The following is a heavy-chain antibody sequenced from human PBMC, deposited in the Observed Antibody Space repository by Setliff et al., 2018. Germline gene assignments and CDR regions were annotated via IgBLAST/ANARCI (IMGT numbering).Heavy chain of an antibody. CDR2: IQQSGNEK. D-gene: IGHD5-18*01. J-gene: IGHJ3*02. Sequence: GGSLRLSCAASGFTFSNYWMSWVRQAPGKGLEWVANIQQSGNEKYYVDSVKGRFTISRDNAKNSLYLQMNSLRAEDTAVYYCATYKYGFAFDIWGQGTVVTVSS. CDR1: GFTFSNYW. V-gene: IGHV3-7*01. CDR3: ATYKYGFAFDI.